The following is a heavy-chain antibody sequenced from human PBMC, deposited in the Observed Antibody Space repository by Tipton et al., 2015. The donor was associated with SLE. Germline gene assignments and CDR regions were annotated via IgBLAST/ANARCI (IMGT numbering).Heavy chain of an antibody. D-gene: IGHD2/OR15-2a*01. Sequence: TLSLTCAVSAYSISSDYYWGWIRQPPGKGLEWIGTIYHSRLTYYNPSLNSRVTISVDKSKNQFSLKLTSVTAADTAVYYCARGFRRITCLDYWGQGTLVSVSS. V-gene: IGHV4-38-2*01. CDR3: ARGFRRITCLDY. CDR2: IYHSRLT. CDR1: AYSISSDYY. J-gene: IGHJ4*02.